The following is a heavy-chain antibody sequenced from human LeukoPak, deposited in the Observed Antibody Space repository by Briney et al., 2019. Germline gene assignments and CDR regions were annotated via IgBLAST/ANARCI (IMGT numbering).Heavy chain of an antibody. V-gene: IGHV1-2*02. D-gene: IGHD4-23*01. CDR3: ARDNSVEDTAWWFDP. J-gene: IGHJ5*02. CDR1: GYAFTGYY. CDR2: INPNSGGT. Sequence: ASVKVSCKASGYAFTGYYMHWVRQAPGQGLEWMGWINPNSGGTNYAQKFQGRVTMTRDMSTSTDYMELSSLRSEDTAVYYCARDNSVEDTAWWFDPWGQGTLVTVSS.